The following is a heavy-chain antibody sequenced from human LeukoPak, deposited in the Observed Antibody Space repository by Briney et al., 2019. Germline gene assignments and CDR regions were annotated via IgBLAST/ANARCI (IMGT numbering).Heavy chain of an antibody. CDR3: ARGRGSGWYSHWFDP. D-gene: IGHD6-19*01. V-gene: IGHV5-51*01. J-gene: IGHJ5*02. CDR1: GYSFTSYW. Sequence: GESLEISCKGSGYSFTSYWIGWVRQMPGKGLEWMGIIYPGDSDTRYSPSFQGQVTISADKSISTAYLQWSSLKASDTAMYYCARGRGSGWYSHWFDPWGQGTLVTVSS. CDR2: IYPGDSDT.